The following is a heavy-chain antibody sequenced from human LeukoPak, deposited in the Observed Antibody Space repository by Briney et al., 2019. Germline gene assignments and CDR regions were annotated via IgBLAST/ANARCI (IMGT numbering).Heavy chain of an antibody. CDR1: GFTFSSYG. J-gene: IGHJ4*02. V-gene: IGHV3-21*01. D-gene: IGHD2-2*01. CDR2: ISSSSSYI. Sequence: PGGSLRLFCAASGFTFSSYGMHWVRQAPGKGLEWVSSISSSSSYIYYADSVKGRFTISRDNAKNSLYLQMNSLRAEDTAVYYCARSRQLPTRIDYWGQGTLVTVSS. CDR3: ARSRQLPTRIDY.